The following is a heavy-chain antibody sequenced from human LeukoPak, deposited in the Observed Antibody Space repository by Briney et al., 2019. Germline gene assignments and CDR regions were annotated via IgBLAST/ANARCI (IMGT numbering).Heavy chain of an antibody. CDR2: INHSGGT. CDR1: GGSLSGYY. Sequence: PSETLSLTCAVYGGSLSGYYWSWIRQPPGKGLEWIGEINHSGGTNYNPSLKSRVTMSVDTSKNQFSLRLSSVSAADTSIYYCARPFTGTYGFAYWSQGTPVTVSS. V-gene: IGHV4-34*01. CDR3: ARPFTGTYGFAY. J-gene: IGHJ4*02. D-gene: IGHD1-14*01.